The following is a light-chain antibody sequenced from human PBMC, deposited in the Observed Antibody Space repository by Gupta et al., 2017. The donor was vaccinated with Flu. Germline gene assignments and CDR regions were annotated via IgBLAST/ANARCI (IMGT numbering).Light chain of an antibody. J-gene: IGKJ1*01. V-gene: IGKV4-1*01. CDR3: QQYSNSPRT. CDR1: QSVLYRSNGKNY. Sequence: DIVMTQSPDSLAVSLGGRATINCKSSQSVLYRSNGKNYLAWYQQKPGQSPKLLIFWASTRDSGVPDRFSGSGSGTDFTLTINNLQAEDVAVYYCQQYSNSPRTFGQGTKVEIK. CDR2: WAS.